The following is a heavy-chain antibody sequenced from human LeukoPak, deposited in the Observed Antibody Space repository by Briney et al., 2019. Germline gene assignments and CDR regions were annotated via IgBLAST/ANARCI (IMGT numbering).Heavy chain of an antibody. CDR3: ARSVQYYYDSSRYPDANNWFDP. D-gene: IGHD3-22*01. J-gene: IGHJ5*02. CDR1: GGSISSGSYY. CDR2: IYTSGST. V-gene: IGHV4-61*02. Sequence: PSQTLSLTCTVSGGSISSGSYYWSWIRQSAGKGLEWIGRIYTSGSTNYNPSLKSRVTISVDTSKNQFSLKLSSVTAADTAVYYCARSVQYYYDSSRYPDANNWFDPWGQGTLVTVSS.